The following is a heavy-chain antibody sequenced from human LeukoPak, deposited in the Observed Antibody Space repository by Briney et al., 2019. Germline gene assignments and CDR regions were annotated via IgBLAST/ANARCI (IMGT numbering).Heavy chain of an antibody. D-gene: IGHD2-2*01. V-gene: IGHV1-2*02. CDR1: GYTFTGYD. CDR2: INPNSGGT. CDR3: ARVLYCSSTSCPYFDY. J-gene: IGHJ4*02. Sequence: ASVKVPCKASGYTFTGYDMHWVRQAPGQGLEWMGWINPNSGGTNYVQKFQGRVTMTRDTSISTAYMELSRLRSDDTAVYYCARVLYCSSTSCPYFDYWGQGTLVTVSS.